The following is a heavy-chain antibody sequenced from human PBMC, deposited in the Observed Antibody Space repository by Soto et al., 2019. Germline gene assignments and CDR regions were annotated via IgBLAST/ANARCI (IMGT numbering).Heavy chain of an antibody. CDR3: AKGGSSSPPAD. CDR1: GYTFTSYG. D-gene: IGHD6-13*01. J-gene: IGHJ4*02. V-gene: IGHV1-18*01. CDR2: ISAYNGNT. Sequence: QVQLLQSGAEVKKPGASVKVSCKASGYTFTSYGISWVRQAPGQGLEWMGWISAYNGNTNYAQNLQGRVTLTTDTSTTTAYMELTSLTSGDTAVYYCAKGGSSSPPADWGQGTLVTVSS.